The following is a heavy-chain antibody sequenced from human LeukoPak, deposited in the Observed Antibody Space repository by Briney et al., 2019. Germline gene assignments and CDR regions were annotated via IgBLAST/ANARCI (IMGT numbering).Heavy chain of an antibody. CDR1: GGSISSNNYY. CDR2: IYFSGST. CDR3: RGYSNGFRFDY. Sequence: SETLSLTCTVSGGSISSNNYYWGWIRQPPGKGLEWIGSIYFSGSTYYSPSLKSRVTISVDTSKNQFSLKLSSVTAADTAVYYCRGYSNGFRFDYWGQGTLVTVSS. V-gene: IGHV4-39*01. D-gene: IGHD5-18*01. J-gene: IGHJ4*02.